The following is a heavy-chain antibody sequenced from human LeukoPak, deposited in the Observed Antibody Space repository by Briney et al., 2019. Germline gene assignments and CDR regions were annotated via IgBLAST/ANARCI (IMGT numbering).Heavy chain of an antibody. V-gene: IGHV4-38-2*02. Sequence: PSETLSLTCAVSGYSISSGFHWGWIRQPPGKGLEWVGNIYHTGSTYYNPSLQSRVSMSMDTSKNQFSLKLTSLTAADTAVYYCARDGRYYDSRYYYYIDGWGKGTTVPVS. CDR2: IYHTGST. CDR3: ARDGRYYDSRYYYYIDG. D-gene: IGHD3-22*01. J-gene: IGHJ6*03. CDR1: GYSISSGFH.